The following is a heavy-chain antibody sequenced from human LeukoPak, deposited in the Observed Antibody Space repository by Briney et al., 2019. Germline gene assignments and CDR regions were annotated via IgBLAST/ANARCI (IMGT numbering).Heavy chain of an antibody. CDR1: GFTFSSYG. D-gene: IGHD2-2*01. Sequence: GGSLRLSCAASGFTFSSYGMHWVRQAPGKGLEWVAFIRYDGSNKYYADSVKGRFTISRDNSKNTLYLQMNSLRAEDTAVYYCAKDRRYCSNTSCRDYYYYMDVWGKGTTVTVSS. CDR2: IRYDGSNK. V-gene: IGHV3-30*02. CDR3: AKDRRYCSNTSCRDYYYYMDV. J-gene: IGHJ6*03.